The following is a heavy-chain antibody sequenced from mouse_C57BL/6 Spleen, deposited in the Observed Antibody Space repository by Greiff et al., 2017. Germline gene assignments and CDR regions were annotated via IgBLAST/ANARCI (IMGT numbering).Heavy chain of an antibody. CDR1: GYAFSSSW. CDR2: IYPGDGDT. V-gene: IGHV1-82*01. D-gene: IGHD1-1*01. J-gene: IGHJ4*01. CDR3: ARFITTVVATGAMDY. Sequence: QVQLQQSGPELVKPGASVKISCKASGYAFSSSWMNWVKQRPGKGLEWIGRIYPGDGDTNYNGKFKVKATLTAGKSSSTAYLQLSSLTSEDSAVYFCARFITTVVATGAMDYWGQGTSVTVSS.